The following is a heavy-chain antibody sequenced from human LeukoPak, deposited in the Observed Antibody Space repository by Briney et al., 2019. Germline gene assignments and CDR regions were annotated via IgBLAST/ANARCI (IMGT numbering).Heavy chain of an antibody. V-gene: IGHV1-46*03. CDR1: GYTFTSYY. CDR2: INPSGDNT. CDR3: TRYNVGFES. D-gene: IGHD1-1*01. J-gene: IGHJ4*02. Sequence: ASVKVSCKASGYTFTSYYMYWVRQAPGQGLEWMGIINPSGDNTNYAQKFQGRVTMTRDMSTTTVYMELSSLRSEDTAVYYCTRYNVGFESWGQGTLVTVSS.